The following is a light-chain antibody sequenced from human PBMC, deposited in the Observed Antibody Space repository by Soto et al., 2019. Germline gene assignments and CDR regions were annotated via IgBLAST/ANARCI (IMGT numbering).Light chain of an antibody. CDR2: GAS. Sequence: EIVLTQSPGTLSLSPGERATLSCRASQSVSSSYLAWYQQKPGQAPRLLIYGASSRATGIPDRFSGSGSGTEFNLTMSRLERENFAVYYCQQYGRSPPITFGQETRLDIK. CDR3: QQYGRSPPIT. CDR1: QSVSSSY. J-gene: IGKJ5*01. V-gene: IGKV3-20*01.